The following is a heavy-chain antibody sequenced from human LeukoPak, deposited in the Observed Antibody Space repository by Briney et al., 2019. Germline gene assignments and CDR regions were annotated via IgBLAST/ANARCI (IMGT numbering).Heavy chain of an antibody. V-gene: IGHV3-48*03. Sequence: GESLRLSCAASGFLFRNYEMRWVRQAPGKGLEWICLISGSGSTIFYAGSGKGRFIVSRDKAKQSPRLQVTERRDDDTAFYDCARLGRLPYFHPGGQG. D-gene: IGHD2/OR15-2a*01. J-gene: IGHJ1*01. CDR2: ISGSGSTI. CDR1: GFLFRNYE. CDR3: ARLGRLPYFHP.